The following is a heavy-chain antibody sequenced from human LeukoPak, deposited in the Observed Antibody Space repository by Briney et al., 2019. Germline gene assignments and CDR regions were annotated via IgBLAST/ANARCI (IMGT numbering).Heavy chain of an antibody. V-gene: IGHV4-61*02. D-gene: IGHD3-16*02. CDR2: IYTSERT. CDR1: GGSISSDNYY. J-gene: IGHJ4*02. CDR3: ARVFMITFGGVIVS. Sequence: SETLSLTCTVSGGSISSDNYYWTWIRQPARKGLEWIGRIYTSERTHYNPSLKTRVTISVDTSKNQFSLKLTSVTAADTAVYYCARVFMITFGGVIVSWGQGTLVTVS.